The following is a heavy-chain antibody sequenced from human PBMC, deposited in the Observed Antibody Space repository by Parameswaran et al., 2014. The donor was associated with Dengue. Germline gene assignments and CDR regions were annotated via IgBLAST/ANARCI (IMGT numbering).Heavy chain of an antibody. CDR2: INPNSGGT. CDR3: ARGYYYGSGSLSAFDI. J-gene: IGHJ3*02. V-gene: IGHV1-2*02. Sequence: WVRQAPGQGLEWMGWINPNSGGTNYAQKFQGRVTMTRDTSISTAYMELSRLRSDDTAVYYCARGYYYGSGSLSAFDIWGQGTMVTVSS. D-gene: IGHD3-10*01.